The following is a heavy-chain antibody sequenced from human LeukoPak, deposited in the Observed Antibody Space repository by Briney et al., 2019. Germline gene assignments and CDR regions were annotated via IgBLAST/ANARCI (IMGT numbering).Heavy chain of an antibody. V-gene: IGHV4-39*01. CDR1: GGSMSSSTYY. CDR3: ARSRKYGAVTTYSWFDP. J-gene: IGHJ5*02. Sequence: PLEALSLTCTVSGGSMSSSTYYWGWIRQPPGKGLEWIASIYYTGSTNYNPSLKSRVTISVDTSKNQFSLKLSSVTAADTAVYYCARSRKYGAVTTYSWFDPWGQGTLVIVSS. CDR2: IYYTGST. D-gene: IGHD4-17*01.